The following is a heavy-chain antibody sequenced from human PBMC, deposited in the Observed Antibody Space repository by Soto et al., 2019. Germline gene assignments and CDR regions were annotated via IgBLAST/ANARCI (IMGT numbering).Heavy chain of an antibody. CDR1: GGSLSGYY. V-gene: IGHV4-34*01. J-gene: IGHJ3*01. Sequence: QVQLQQWGAGLLKHSETLSLTCAVYGGSLSGYYWSWIRQPPGKGLEWIGEINQSGDTNYNPSLKSRVIISVDPSKDQFSLRLNSVTATDTAVYYCARQMVYCSGYTCSVGPVGVWGQGTMVTVSS. CDR2: INQSGDT. CDR3: ARQMVYCSGYTCSVGPVGV. D-gene: IGHD2-15*01.